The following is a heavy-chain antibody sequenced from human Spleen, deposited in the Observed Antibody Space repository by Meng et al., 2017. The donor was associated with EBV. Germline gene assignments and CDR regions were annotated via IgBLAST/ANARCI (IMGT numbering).Heavy chain of an antibody. V-gene: IGHV1-69*06. CDR2: LIPMLGAP. CDR1: GATFTRFA. D-gene: IGHD3-10*01. J-gene: IGHJ4*02. CDR3: ASESGRGYTPDY. Sequence: VQLVEAGARVKKPGSSVKVSCKACGATFTRFAISWVRQAPGQGLEWMGGLIPMLGAPNYAQKFQDRVTIIADKSTSIHYMELSSLRSDDTAVYYCASESGRGYTPDYWGRGTLVTVSS.